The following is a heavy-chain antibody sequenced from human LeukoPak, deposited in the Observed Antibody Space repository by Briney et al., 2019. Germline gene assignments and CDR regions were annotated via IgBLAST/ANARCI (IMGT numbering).Heavy chain of an antibody. J-gene: IGHJ4*02. CDR2: IIPIFGTA. CDR3: AVTRPLGYYYFDY. CDR1: GGTFSSYA. D-gene: IGHD7-27*01. V-gene: IGHV1-69*05. Sequence: SVKVSCKASGGTFSSYAISWVRQAPGQGLEWMGRIIPIFGTANYAQKLQGRVTITTDESTSTAYMELSSLRSEDTAVYYCAVTRPLGYYYFDYWGQGTLVTVSS.